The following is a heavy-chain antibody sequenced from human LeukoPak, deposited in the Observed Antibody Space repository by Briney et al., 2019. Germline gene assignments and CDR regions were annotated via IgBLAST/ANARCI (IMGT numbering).Heavy chain of an antibody. D-gene: IGHD3-10*02. CDR2: ISYDGSNK. Sequence: GGSLRLSCAASGFTFSSNAMQWVRQAPGKGLEWVAVISYDGSNKYYADSVKGRFTISRDNSKNSLYLQMNSLRAEDTAVYYCAELGITMIGGVWGKGTTVTISS. CDR1: GFTFSSNA. V-gene: IGHV3-30*04. J-gene: IGHJ6*04. CDR3: AELGITMIGGV.